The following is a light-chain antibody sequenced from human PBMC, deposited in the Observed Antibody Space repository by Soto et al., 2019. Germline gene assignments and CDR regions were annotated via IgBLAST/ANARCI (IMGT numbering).Light chain of an antibody. J-gene: IGKJ1*01. CDR1: QSLVNTY. CDR3: QRDGSSRT. V-gene: IGKV3-20*01. Sequence: EVVLAQSPGSLSLSPRDRATLSCRARQSLVNTYVAWYQQKAGQAPRLLIYEASTRATGIPDRFSGSGSGTDFTLSISRLEREDYAVYYCQRDGSSRTLG. CDR2: EAS.